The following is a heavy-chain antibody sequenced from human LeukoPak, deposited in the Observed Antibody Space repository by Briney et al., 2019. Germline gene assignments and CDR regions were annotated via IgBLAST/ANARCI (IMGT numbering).Heavy chain of an antibody. CDR3: SVAGTSDGMDV. D-gene: IGHD6-19*01. Sequence: GGSLRLSCAASGFTFSSYGMHWVRQAPGKGLEWVAVIWYDGSNKYYADSVKGRFTISRDNSKNTLYLQMNSLRAEDTAVYYCSVAGTSDGMDVWGQGTTVTVSS. CDR2: IWYDGSNK. J-gene: IGHJ6*02. V-gene: IGHV3-33*01. CDR1: GFTFSSYG.